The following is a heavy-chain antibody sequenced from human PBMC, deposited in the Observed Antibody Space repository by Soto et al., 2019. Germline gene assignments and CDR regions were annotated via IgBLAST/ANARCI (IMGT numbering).Heavy chain of an antibody. J-gene: IGHJ5*02. D-gene: IGHD2-21*01. V-gene: IGHV1-69*13. Sequence: VKVSCKTSGGTFSSYAISWVRQAPGQGLEWMGGIIPIFGTANYAQKFQGRVTITADESTSTAYMELSSLRSEDTAVYYCARERGAQHLEPTFDPWGQGTLVTVSS. CDR2: IIPIFGTA. CDR1: GGTFSSYA. CDR3: ARERGAQHLEPTFDP.